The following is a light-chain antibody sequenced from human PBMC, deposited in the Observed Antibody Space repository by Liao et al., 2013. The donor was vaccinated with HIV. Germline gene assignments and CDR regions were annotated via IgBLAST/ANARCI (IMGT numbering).Light chain of an antibody. Sequence: SYELTQPPSVSVSPGQTASITCSGDKLGDKFACWYQQKPGQSPLLVIYYNNDRPSGIPERFSGSNSGNTATLTISGTQPMDEADYYCQAWDRDTAIFGGGTKLTVL. CDR3: QAWDRDTAI. CDR2: YNN. CDR1: KLGDKF. V-gene: IGLV3-1*01. J-gene: IGLJ2*01.